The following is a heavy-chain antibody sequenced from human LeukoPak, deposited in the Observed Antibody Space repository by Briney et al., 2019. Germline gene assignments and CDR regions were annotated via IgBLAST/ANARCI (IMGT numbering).Heavy chain of an antibody. J-gene: IGHJ6*03. V-gene: IGHV4-59*12. CDR2: IFYNEGT. CDR1: SGSFRTYY. Sequence: PSETLSLTCTVSSGSFRTYYWSWIRQPPGKGLEWIGYIFYNEGTSYNPSLKSRVTISVDTSNNQLSLKVNSVTAADTAVYYCARGYCSGGSCYSYYYYNYMDVWGKGTTVTVSS. D-gene: IGHD2-15*01. CDR3: ARGYCSGGSCYSYYYYNYMDV.